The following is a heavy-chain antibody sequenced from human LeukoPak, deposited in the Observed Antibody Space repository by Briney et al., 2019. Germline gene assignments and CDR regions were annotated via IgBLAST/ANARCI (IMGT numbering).Heavy chain of an antibody. V-gene: IGHV3-7*01. CDR3: ARGLDYYGSGSIDY. D-gene: IGHD3-10*01. Sequence: PGGSLRLSCAASGFTFSSYWMSWVRQAPGKGLEWVANIKQDGSEKYYVDSVKGRFTISRDNAKNSLYLQMNSLRAEDTAVYYCARGLDYYGSGSIDYWGQGTLVTVSS. CDR1: GFTFSSYW. J-gene: IGHJ4*02. CDR2: IKQDGSEK.